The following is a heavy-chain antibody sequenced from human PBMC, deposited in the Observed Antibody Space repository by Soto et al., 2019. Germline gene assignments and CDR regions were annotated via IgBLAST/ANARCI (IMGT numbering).Heavy chain of an antibody. D-gene: IGHD5-18*01. V-gene: IGHV4-59*01. Sequence: SLTCTVSGGSISSYYWSWIRQPPGKGLEWIGYIYYSGSTNYNPSLKSRVTISVDTSKNQFSLKLSSVTAADTAVYYCARGTAMVTQNIDYWGQGTLVTVSS. CDR1: GGSISSYY. J-gene: IGHJ4*02. CDR3: ARGTAMVTQNIDY. CDR2: IYYSGST.